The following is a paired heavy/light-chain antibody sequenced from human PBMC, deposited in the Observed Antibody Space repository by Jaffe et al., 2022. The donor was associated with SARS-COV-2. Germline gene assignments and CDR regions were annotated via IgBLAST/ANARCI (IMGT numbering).Heavy chain of an antibody. CDR3: ANLRVAAAARPVDWFDP. V-gene: IGHV3-23*04. CDR2: IRSSGDNT. D-gene: IGHD6-13*01. Sequence: EVQLVESGGGLVQPGGSLRLSCAASGFTFSSYAMSWVRQAPGKGLEWVSSIRSSGDNTYYADSVKGRFSISRDNSKNTLYLQMNSLRAEDTAVYYCANLRVAAAARPVDWFDPWGQGTRVTVSS. J-gene: IGHJ5*02. CDR1: GFTFSSYA.
Light chain of an antibody. CDR2: SAS. Sequence: DIQMTQSPSSLSASVGDRVTITCRASQGINNYLAWFQQKPGKAPKSLIYSASSLQSGVPSKFSGSGSGTDFTLTISSLQPEDFATYYCQQYSTYPYTFGQGTRLEIK. CDR1: QGINNY. J-gene: IGKJ2*01. V-gene: IGKV1-16*02. CDR3: QQYSTYPYT.